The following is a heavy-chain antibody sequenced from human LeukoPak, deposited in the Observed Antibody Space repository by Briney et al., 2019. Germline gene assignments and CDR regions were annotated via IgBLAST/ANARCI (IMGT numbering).Heavy chain of an antibody. J-gene: IGHJ4*02. CDR2: ISYDGSNK. CDR3: AKEENYDILTGPLDY. D-gene: IGHD3-9*01. V-gene: IGHV3-30*18. CDR1: GFTFSSYG. Sequence: GGSLRLSCSASGFTFSSYGMHWVRQAPGKGLEWVAVISYDGSNKYYADSVKGRFTISRDNSKNTLYLQMNSLRAEDTAVYYCAKEENYDILTGPLDYWGQGTLVTVSS.